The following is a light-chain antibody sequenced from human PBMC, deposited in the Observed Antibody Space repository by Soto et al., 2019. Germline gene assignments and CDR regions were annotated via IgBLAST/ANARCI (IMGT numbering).Light chain of an antibody. CDR2: TAS. CDR3: QQLNNYPRT. CDR1: QGISTW. Sequence: DIQMTQSPSSLSASVGDRVTITCRASQGISTWLAWYQQKPGKAPKLLISTASTLQSGVPSRFSGSGSGTEFTLTISSLQPEDFATYYCQQLNNYPRTFGQGTKVEIK. J-gene: IGKJ1*01. V-gene: IGKV1-9*01.